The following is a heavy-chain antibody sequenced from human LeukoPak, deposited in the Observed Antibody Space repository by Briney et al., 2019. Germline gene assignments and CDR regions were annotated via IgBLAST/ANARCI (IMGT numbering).Heavy chain of an antibody. CDR2: IYSGSNT. V-gene: IGHV3-66*02. CDR1: GFTVSSNY. Sequence: GGSLRLSCAASGFTVSSNYMYWVRQAPGKGLEWVSVIYSGSNTYYADSVKGRFTISRDNSKNTLYLQMNSLRAEDTAVYYCARLGYCSGGSCYSLDYWGQGTLVTVSS. D-gene: IGHD2-15*01. CDR3: ARLGYCSGGSCYSLDY. J-gene: IGHJ4*02.